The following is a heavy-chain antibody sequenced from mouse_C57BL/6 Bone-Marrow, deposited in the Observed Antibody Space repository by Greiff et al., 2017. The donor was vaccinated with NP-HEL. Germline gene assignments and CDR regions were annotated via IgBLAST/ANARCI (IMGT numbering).Heavy chain of an antibody. CDR3: AIDGYSFDY. V-gene: IGHV3-6*01. D-gene: IGHD2-3*01. Sequence: ESGPGLVKPSQSLSLTCSVTGYSITSGYYWNWIRQFPGNKLEWMGYISYDGSNNYNPSLKNRISITRDTSKNQFFLKLNSVTTEDTATYYCAIDGYSFDYWGQGTTLTVSS. CDR1: GYSITSGYY. J-gene: IGHJ2*01. CDR2: ISYDGSN.